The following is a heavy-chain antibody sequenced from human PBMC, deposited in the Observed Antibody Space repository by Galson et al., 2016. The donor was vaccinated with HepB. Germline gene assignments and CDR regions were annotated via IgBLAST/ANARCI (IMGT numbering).Heavy chain of an antibody. J-gene: IGHJ4*02. CDR1: GFTFSSTA. CDR2: ISGSGGFT. D-gene: IGHD1-14*01. Sequence: SLRLSCAASGFTFSSTAMSWVRQAPGKGLEWVSAISGSGGFTAYADSVKGRFTISRDNSKNTLYLQMNGLRAEDTALYFCVKDVQGYYQPVDSWGQGTLVTVSS. CDR3: VKDVQGYYQPVDS. V-gene: IGHV3-23*01.